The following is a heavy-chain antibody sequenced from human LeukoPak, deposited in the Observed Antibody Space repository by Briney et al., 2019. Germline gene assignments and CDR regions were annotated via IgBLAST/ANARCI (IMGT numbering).Heavy chain of an antibody. J-gene: IGHJ4*02. CDR3: AREQHLAH. V-gene: IGHV4-34*01. Sequence: SETLSLTCAVYGGSFSDYYWTWIRQPPGKGLEWIGEIYHSGSTFYNPSLKSRVTISVDTSKNQVSLKLSSVTAADTAFYYCAREQHLAHWGQGTLVTVSS. D-gene: IGHD6-13*01. CDR1: GGSFSDYY. CDR2: IYHSGST.